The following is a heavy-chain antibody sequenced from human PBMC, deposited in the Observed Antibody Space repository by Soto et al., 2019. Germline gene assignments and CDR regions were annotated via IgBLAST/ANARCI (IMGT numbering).Heavy chain of an antibody. J-gene: IGHJ5*02. V-gene: IGHV3-21*01. CDR3: AGEWAYSSSPHDRS. D-gene: IGHD6-13*01. Sequence: EVQLVESGGGLVKPGGSLRLSCAASGFTFSSYSMNWVRQAPGKGLEWVSSISSSSSYIYYADSVKGRFTISRDNAKNSLYLQMNSLRAEDTAVYYCAGEWAYSSSPHDRSWGQGTLVTVSS. CDR2: ISSSSSYI. CDR1: GFTFSSYS.